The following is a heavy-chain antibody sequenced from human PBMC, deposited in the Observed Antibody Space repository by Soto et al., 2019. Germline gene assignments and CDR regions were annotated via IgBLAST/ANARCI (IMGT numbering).Heavy chain of an antibody. Sequence: QVQLQESGPGLVKPSQTLSLTCTVSGGSISSGGYYWSWIRQHPGKGLEWIGYIYYSGSTYYDTSLKSRVKISVDTSKKQFSLKLSSVTEEDTAVYSCTRVGGIHWFDPWGQGTLVTVSS. CDR1: GGSISSGGYY. J-gene: IGHJ5*02. D-gene: IGHD3-16*01. V-gene: IGHV4-31*03. CDR2: IYYSGST. CDR3: TRVGGIHWFDP.